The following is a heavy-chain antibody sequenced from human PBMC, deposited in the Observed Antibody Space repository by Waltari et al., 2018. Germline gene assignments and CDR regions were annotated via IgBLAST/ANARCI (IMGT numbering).Heavy chain of an antibody. J-gene: IGHJ4*02. D-gene: IGHD3-10*01. CDR2: ISGSGSTM. CDR3: ARGRGPHYFIY. Sequence: EVQLVESGGGLVQPGGSLRLSCAASEFTFSGTEMHWVRQAPGKGGEWVSYISGSGSTMYYADSVRGRFSISRDDAKNSLSLQMSSLRADDTAVYYCARGRGPHYFIYWGQGTTVTVSS. V-gene: IGHV3-48*03. CDR1: EFTFSGTE.